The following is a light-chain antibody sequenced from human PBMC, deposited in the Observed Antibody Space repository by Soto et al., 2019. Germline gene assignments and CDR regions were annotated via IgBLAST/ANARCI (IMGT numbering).Light chain of an antibody. CDR3: QSYDSSLSGHVV. CDR1: SSNIGAGYD. CDR2: GNS. Sequence: LTQPPSVSGAPGQRVTISCTGSSSNIGAGYDVHWYQQLPGTAPKLLIYGNSNRPSGVPDRFSGSKSGTSASLAITGLQAEDEADYFCQSYDSSLSGHVVFGGGTKLTVL. V-gene: IGLV1-40*01. J-gene: IGLJ2*01.